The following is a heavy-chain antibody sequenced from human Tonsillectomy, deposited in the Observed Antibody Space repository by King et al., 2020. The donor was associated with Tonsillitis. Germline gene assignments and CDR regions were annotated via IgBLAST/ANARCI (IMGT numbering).Heavy chain of an antibody. CDR2: ISGTGGST. CDR3: AKDPTAHAAYYYYAMDV. V-gene: IGHV3-23*04. Sequence: VQLVESGGGLVQPGGSLRLSCAASGFTFSYYGMSWVRQAPGKGLEWVSVISGTGGSTYYADSVKGRFTIPRDNSKNTLYLQMNSLRAEDTAVYYCAKDPTAHAAYYYYAMDVWGQGTTVTVSS. J-gene: IGHJ6*02. CDR1: GFTFSYYG.